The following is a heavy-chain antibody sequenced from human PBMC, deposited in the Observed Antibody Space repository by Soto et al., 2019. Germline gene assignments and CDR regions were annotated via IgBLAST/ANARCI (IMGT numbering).Heavy chain of an antibody. V-gene: IGHV1-18*04. CDR2: ISAYNGNT. J-gene: IGHJ6*02. CDR1: GYTFTSYG. D-gene: IGHD3-3*01. Sequence: AASVKVSCKASGYTFTSYGISWVRQAPGQGLEWMGWISAYNGNTNYAQKLQGRVTMTTDTSTSTAYMELRSLRSDDTAVYYCARDLELRITIFGVVTKYGMDVWGQGTTVTVSS. CDR3: ARDLELRITIFGVVTKYGMDV.